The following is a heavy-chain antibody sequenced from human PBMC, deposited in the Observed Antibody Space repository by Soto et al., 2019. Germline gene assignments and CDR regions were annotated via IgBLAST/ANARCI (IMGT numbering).Heavy chain of an antibody. CDR3: ARSMATTPYFAY. CDR2: IIPIFGTA. V-gene: IGHV1-69*01. D-gene: IGHD5-12*01. J-gene: IGHJ4*02. CDR1: GGTFSSYA. Sequence: QVQLVQSGAEVKKPGSSVKVSCKASGGTFSSYAISWLRQAPGQGLEWMGGIIPIFGTANYAQKFQGRVTITADESTSTAYMELSSLRSEDTDVYYCARSMATTPYFAYWGQGTLVTVSS.